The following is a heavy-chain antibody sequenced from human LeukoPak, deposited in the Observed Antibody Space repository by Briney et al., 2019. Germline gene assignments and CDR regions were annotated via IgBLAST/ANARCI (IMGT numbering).Heavy chain of an antibody. J-gene: IGHJ4*02. D-gene: IGHD3-10*01. CDR3: ARDLSGSYMADY. CDR1: GFTFSSYA. CDR2: ISHDRSNN. V-gene: IGHV3-30-3*01. Sequence: PGGSLRLSCVVSGFTFSSYAMHWARQAPGKGLEWVAVISHDRSNNCHADSVKGRFTIPRDNSKNTLYLQMNSLRVEDTAVYYCARDLSGSYMADYWGQGTLVTVSS.